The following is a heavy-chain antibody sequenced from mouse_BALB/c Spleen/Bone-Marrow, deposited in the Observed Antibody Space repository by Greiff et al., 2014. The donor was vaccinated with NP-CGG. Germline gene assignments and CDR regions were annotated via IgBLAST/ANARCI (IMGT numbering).Heavy chain of an antibody. CDR2: ISSGGSYT. CDR3: ASLFRGAMDY. J-gene: IGHJ4*01. CDR1: GFSFSSYA. V-gene: IGHV5-9-3*01. Sequence: VQLKESGGGLVKPGGSLKLSCAASGFSFSSYAMSWVRQTPGKKLGGVATISSGGSYTYYPDSVKGRFTISRDNAKNTLYLQMSSLRSEDTAMYYCASLFRGAMDYWGQGTSVTVSS.